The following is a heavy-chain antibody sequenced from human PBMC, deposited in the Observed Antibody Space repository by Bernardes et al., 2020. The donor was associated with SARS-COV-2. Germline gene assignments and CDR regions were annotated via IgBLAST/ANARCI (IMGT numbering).Heavy chain of an antibody. Sequence: GGSLRLSCAASGFTFSSYDMRWVRQATGKGLEWVSAIGTAGDTYYPGSVKGRFTISRENAKNSLYIQMNSLRAGDTAVYYCARGSRSGSYPDAFNISGQGTMGTVPS. CDR3: ARGSRSGSYPDAFNI. CDR1: GFTFSSYD. CDR2: IGTAGDT. J-gene: IGHJ3*02. V-gene: IGHV3-13*01. D-gene: IGHD1-26*01.